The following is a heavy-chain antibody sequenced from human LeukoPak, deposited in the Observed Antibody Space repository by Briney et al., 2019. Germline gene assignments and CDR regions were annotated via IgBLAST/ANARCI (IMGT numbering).Heavy chain of an antibody. CDR2: IIPIFGTA. D-gene: IGHD5-18*01. CDR1: GGTFSSYA. V-gene: IGHV1-69*06. CDR3: ARVADSYGPSALGY. Sequence: ASVKVSCKASGGTFSSYAISWVRQAPGQGLEWMGGIIPIFGTANYAQKFQGRVTITADKSTSTAYMELSSLRSEDTAVYYCARVADSYGPSALGYWGQGTLVTVSS. J-gene: IGHJ4*02.